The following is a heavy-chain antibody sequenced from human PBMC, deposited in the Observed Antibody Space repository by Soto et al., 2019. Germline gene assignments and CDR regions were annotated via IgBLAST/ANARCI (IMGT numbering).Heavy chain of an antibody. V-gene: IGHV1-18*01. D-gene: IGHD3-9*01. J-gene: IGHJ3*02. CDR2: ISAYNGNT. CDR1: GYTFTSYG. Sequence: ASVKVSCKASGYTFTSYGISWVRQAPGQGLEWMGWISAYNGNTNYAQKLQGRVTMTTDTSTSTAYMELRSLRSDDTAVYYCARGIDYDILTGYYGAAFDIWGQGPMVTVSS. CDR3: ARGIDYDILTGYYGAAFDI.